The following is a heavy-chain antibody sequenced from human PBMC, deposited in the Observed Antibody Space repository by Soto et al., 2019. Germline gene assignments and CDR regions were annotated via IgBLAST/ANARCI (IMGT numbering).Heavy chain of an antibody. Sequence: ASVKVSCKASGYTFTSYDINWVRQATGQGLEWMGWMNPNSGNTGYAQKFQGRVTMTRNTSISTAYMELSSLRSEDTAVYYCASVAVAGTHYYYYYGMDVWGQGTTVTVSS. D-gene: IGHD6-19*01. CDR2: MNPNSGNT. CDR1: GYTFTSYD. J-gene: IGHJ6*02. CDR3: ASVAVAGTHYYYYYGMDV. V-gene: IGHV1-8*01.